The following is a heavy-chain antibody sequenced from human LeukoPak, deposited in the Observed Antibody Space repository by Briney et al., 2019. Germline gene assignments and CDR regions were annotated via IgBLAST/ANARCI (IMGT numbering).Heavy chain of an antibody. CDR1: GYSFTNYW. Sequence: GESLKISCKGSGYSFTNYWIGWVRQMPGKGLEWMGIINPGDSDTRYSPSFQGQVSISADKSISTAYLQWSSLKASDTAMYYCARMMITIFGVADAFDIWGQGTMVTVSS. D-gene: IGHD3-3*01. CDR2: INPGDSDT. J-gene: IGHJ3*02. CDR3: ARMMITIFGVADAFDI. V-gene: IGHV5-51*01.